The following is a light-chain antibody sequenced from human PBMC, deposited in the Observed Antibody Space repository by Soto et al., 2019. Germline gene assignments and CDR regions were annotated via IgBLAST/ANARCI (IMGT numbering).Light chain of an antibody. V-gene: IGLV2-14*01. CDR1: SRDIGGYNY. CDR3: AIWDDSVDGWV. J-gene: IGLJ3*02. Sequence: QSVLTQPASVSGSPGQSITISCTGTSRDIGGYNYVSWHQQHPGKAPKVIITEVSNRPSGVSDRFSGSKSGNTASLTISGLQNDDDGDYYCAIWDDSVDGWVFGGGTKVTVL. CDR2: EVS.